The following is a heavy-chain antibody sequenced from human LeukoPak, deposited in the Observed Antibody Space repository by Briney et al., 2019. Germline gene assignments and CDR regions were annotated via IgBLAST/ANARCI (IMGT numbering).Heavy chain of an antibody. CDR1: GFTFSSYG. CDR3: ASGTKTTYYDFWSGYPDAFDI. J-gene: IGHJ3*02. D-gene: IGHD3-3*01. Sequence: GALRLSCAASGFTFSSYGMSWVRQAPGKGLVWDSRITSDGSSTSYADSVKGRFTISRDNAKNTLYLQMNSLRAEDTAVYYCASGTKTTYYDFWSGYPDAFDIWGQGTMVTVSS. V-gene: IGHV3-74*01. CDR2: ITSDGSST.